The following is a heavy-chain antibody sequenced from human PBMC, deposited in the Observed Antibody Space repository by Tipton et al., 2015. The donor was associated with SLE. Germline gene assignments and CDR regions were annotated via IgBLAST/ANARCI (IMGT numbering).Heavy chain of an antibody. V-gene: IGHV3-74*01. Sequence: SLRLSCAASGFTFSNYGFRWVRQAPGKGLLWVSRIDSDGTITNYADTVKGRFTISRDNAKDTLYLQMNSLRAEDTAVYYCARRHYYGSGSRDDWGQGTLVTVSS. D-gene: IGHD3-10*01. CDR3: ARRHYYGSGSRDD. CDR2: IDSDGTIT. CDR1: GFTFSNYG. J-gene: IGHJ4*02.